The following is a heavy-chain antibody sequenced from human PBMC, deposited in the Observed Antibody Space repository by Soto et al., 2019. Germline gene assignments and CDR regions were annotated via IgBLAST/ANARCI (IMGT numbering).Heavy chain of an antibody. V-gene: IGHV4-34*01. CDR1: GGSFSGYY. Sequence: SETLSLTCAVYGGSFSGYYWSWIRQPPGKGLEWIGEINHSGSTNYNPSLKSRVTISVDTSKNQFSLKLSSATAADTAVYYCARGVTNEIDYWGQGTLVTVSS. D-gene: IGHD1-1*01. J-gene: IGHJ4*02. CDR2: INHSGST. CDR3: ARGVTNEIDY.